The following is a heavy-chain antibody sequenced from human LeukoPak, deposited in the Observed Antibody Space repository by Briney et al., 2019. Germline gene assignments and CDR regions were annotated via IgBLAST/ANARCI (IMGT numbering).Heavy chain of an antibody. V-gene: IGHV3-23*01. CDR2: ITDSGGDT. D-gene: IGHD3-3*01. CDR1: GFTFSSYA. CDR3: AKDTSRFLEWLAHYGMDV. J-gene: IGHJ6*02. Sequence: GGSLRLSCAASGFTFSSYAMSWVRQAPGEGLEWISAITDSGGDTYHADSVKGRFTISRDNAKNSLYLQMNSLRAEDTALYYCAKDTSRFLEWLAHYGMDVWGQGTTVTVSS.